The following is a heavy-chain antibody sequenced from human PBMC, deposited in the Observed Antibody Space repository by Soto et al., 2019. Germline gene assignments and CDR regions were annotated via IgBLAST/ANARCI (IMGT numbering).Heavy chain of an antibody. CDR2: ISGSGGST. J-gene: IGHJ4*02. D-gene: IGHD7-27*01. V-gene: IGHV3-23*01. CDR1: GFTFSSYA. Sequence: GGSLRLSCAASGFTFSSYAMSWVRQAPGKGLEWVSAISGSGGSTYYADSVKGRFTISRDNSKNTLYLQMNSLRAEDTAVYYCAKSSGGRNWGLLDKLYYFYYWGQGTLVTVSS. CDR3: AKSSGGRNWGLLDKLYYFYY.